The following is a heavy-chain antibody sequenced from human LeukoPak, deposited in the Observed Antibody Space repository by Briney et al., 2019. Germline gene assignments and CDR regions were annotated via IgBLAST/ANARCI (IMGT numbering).Heavy chain of an antibody. D-gene: IGHD5-12*01. CDR1: GFTFSAFS. CDR3: ARRALHAGGYRGYHFDY. Sequence: GGSLRLSCATAGFTFSAFSMYWVRQAPGKRLENVAGISYNGGSIEYSNSVKGRFTISRDESKNTLSLQMGSLRADDMAVYYCARRALHAGGYRGYHFDYWGQGTLVTVSS. V-gene: IGHV3-64*01. J-gene: IGHJ4*02. CDR2: ISYNGGSI.